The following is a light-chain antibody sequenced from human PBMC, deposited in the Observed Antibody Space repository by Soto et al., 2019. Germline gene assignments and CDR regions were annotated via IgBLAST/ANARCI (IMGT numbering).Light chain of an antibody. CDR1: SSNIGTNA. V-gene: IGLV1-44*01. J-gene: IGLJ1*01. CDR2: NNN. Sequence: QSVLTQPPSASGTPGQRVTISCSGGSSNIGTNAVNWYQQLPGTAPKLLIYNNNQRPSGVPDRFSSSKAGTSASLAISGLQSEDEADYYCAAWDDSLNGYVFGPGTKLTVL. CDR3: AAWDDSLNGYV.